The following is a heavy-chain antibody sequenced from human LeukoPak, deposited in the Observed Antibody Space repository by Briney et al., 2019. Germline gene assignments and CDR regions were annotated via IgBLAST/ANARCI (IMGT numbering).Heavy chain of an antibody. CDR3: ARGLEGYDILTGYYSSMGY. CDR2: MNPNSGNT. D-gene: IGHD3-9*01. V-gene: IGHV1-8*01. Sequence: ASVKVSCKASGYTFTSYDINWVRQATGQGLEWMGWMNPNSGNTGYAQKFQGRVTMTRNTSISTAYMELSSLRSEDTAVYYCARGLEGYDILTGYYSSMGYWGQGTLVTVSS. J-gene: IGHJ4*02. CDR1: GYTFTSYD.